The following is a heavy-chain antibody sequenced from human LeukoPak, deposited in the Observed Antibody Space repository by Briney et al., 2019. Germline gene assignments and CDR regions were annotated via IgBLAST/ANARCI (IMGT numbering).Heavy chain of an antibody. J-gene: IGHJ4*02. D-gene: IGHD5-12*01. Sequence: GGSLRLSCAASGFTFGTSAMSWVRQTPEKGLEWVSTITSGDGSPYYADSVKGRFTISSDNSKNTVYLQMNSLRPEDMAVYYCAKEIFSGLLYIDYWGQGTLVTVSS. V-gene: IGHV3-23*01. CDR1: GFTFGTSA. CDR2: ITSGDGSP. CDR3: AKEIFSGLLYIDY.